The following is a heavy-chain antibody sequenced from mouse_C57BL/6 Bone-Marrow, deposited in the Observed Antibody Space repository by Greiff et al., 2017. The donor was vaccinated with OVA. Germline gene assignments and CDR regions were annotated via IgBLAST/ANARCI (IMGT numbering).Heavy chain of an antibody. CDR2: ISNGGGST. CDR3: ARHPPLIYYGAMDY. J-gene: IGHJ4*01. Sequence: DVKLVESGGGLVQPGGSLKLSCAASGFTFSDYYMYWVRQTPEKRLEWVAYISNGGGSTYYPDTVKGRFTISRDNAKNTLYLQMSRLKSEDTAMYYCARHPPLIYYGAMDYWGQGTSVTVSS. D-gene: IGHD2-1*01. V-gene: IGHV5-12*01. CDR1: GFTFSDYY.